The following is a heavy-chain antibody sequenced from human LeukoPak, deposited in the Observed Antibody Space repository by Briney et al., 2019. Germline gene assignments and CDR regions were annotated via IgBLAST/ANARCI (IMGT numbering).Heavy chain of an antibody. CDR2: INAGNGNT. V-gene: IGHV1-3*01. J-gene: IGHJ4*02. CDR1: GYTFTSYA. Sequence: ASVKVSCKASGYTFTSYAMHWVRQAPGQRLEWMGWINAGNGNTKYSQKFQGRVTITRDTSASTAYMELSSLRSEDTAVYYCASESITMVRGVIINPFGYWGQGTLVTVSS. D-gene: IGHD3-10*01. CDR3: ASESITMVRGVIINPFGY.